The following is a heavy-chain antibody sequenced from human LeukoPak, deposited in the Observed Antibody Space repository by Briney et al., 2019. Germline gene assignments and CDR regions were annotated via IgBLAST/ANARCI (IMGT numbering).Heavy chain of an antibody. J-gene: IGHJ4*02. CDR3: ASRKLGNDY. D-gene: IGHD7-27*01. CDR1: GGSISSNSYS. Sequence: SETLSLTCTVSGGSISSNSYSWGWIRQPPGKGLEWIGSIYYNESTYYNPSLKGRVTISVDTSKNQFSLKLSSVTAADTAVYYCASRKLGNDYWGQGTLVTVSS. CDR2: IYYNEST. V-gene: IGHV4-39*07.